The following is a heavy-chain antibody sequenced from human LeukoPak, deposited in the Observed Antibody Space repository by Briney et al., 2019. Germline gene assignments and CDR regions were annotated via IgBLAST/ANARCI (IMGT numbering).Heavy chain of an antibody. CDR2: ISYDGSNK. D-gene: IGHD2-2*01. J-gene: IGHJ6*04. Sequence: GGSLTLSCPASGFTFTNYPMHWVRQAPGKGLEGVAVISYDGSNKYYPTSVTGPFTISRDNSNTTLYVQMTSLRPEDTPVYYCARGDLYCRSTSCSPHYGMDVWGKGTTVTVSS. V-gene: IGHV3-30-3*01. CDR1: GFTFTNYP. CDR3: ARGDLYCRSTSCSPHYGMDV.